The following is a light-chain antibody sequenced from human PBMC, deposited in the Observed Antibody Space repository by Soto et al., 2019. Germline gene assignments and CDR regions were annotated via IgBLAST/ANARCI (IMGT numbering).Light chain of an antibody. CDR1: QSVSSNY. V-gene: IGKV3-20*01. Sequence: VVLTQSLGTVSLSPGERATLCFRASQSVSSNYLAWYQQKPGQAPRLLIYGASSRATGIPDRFSGSQSGTDFTLTISSLQPDDFATYYCQHYNTYSSTFGQSAKADI. CDR2: GAS. CDR3: QHYNTYSST. J-gene: IGKJ1*01.